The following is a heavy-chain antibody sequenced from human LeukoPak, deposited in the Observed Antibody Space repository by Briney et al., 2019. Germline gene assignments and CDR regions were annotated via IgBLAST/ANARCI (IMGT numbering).Heavy chain of an antibody. V-gene: IGHV4-38-2*02. CDR2: IYHSGST. CDR3: ARDGRWFDP. CDR1: GYFISSGYY. D-gene: IGHD1-14*01. J-gene: IGHJ5*02. Sequence: PSETLSLTCNVSGYFISSGYYWGWIRPPPGKGLEWIGSIYHSGSTYYNPSLKSRVTMSIDTSKNQFSLKLISVTAADTAVYYCARDGRWFDPWGQGTLVTVSS.